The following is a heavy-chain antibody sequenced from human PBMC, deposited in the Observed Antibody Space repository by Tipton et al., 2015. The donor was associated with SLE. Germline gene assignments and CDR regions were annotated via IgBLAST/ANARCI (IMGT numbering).Heavy chain of an antibody. CDR1: GGTFSSYA. J-gene: IGHJ6*03. CDR2: IIPIFGTA. D-gene: IGHD6-6*01. CDR3: ARGPSIAARHYYYYYMDV. Sequence: QSGAEVKKPGSSVKVSCKASGGTFSSYAISWVRQAPGQGLEWMGGIIPIFGTANYAQKFQGRVTITADKSTSTAYMELSSLRSEDTAVYYCARGPSIAARHYYYYYMDVWGKGTTVTVSS. V-gene: IGHV1-69*06.